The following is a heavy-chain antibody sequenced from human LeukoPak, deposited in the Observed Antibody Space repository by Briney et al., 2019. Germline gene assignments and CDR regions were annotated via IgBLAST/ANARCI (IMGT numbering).Heavy chain of an antibody. CDR3: ARGYCGNTHAFDI. D-gene: IGHD3-10*01. CDR2: IWYDASKE. J-gene: IGHJ3*02. CDR1: GFFLSTSG. V-gene: IGHV3-33*01. Sequence: RGSLRLSCAASGFFLSTSGMHWVRQAPGKGLEWVAVIWYDASKEYYADSVKGRFTISRDNSESTLYLQVNSLRAEDTAVYYCARGYCGNTHAFDIWGQGTMVTVSS.